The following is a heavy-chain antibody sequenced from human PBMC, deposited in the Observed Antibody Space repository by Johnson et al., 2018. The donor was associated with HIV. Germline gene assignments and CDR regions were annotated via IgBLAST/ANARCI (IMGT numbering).Heavy chain of an antibody. Sequence: QVQLVESGGGLVQPGGSLRLSCAASGFTFSSYAVQWVRQAPDKGLEWVAVISYDGSKKYYADSVRGRFTISRDNSKNTLYMQMKSLRADDTAVYYCAKDRASVWYSGSYLVDWGQGTMVTVSS. D-gene: IGHD1-26*01. J-gene: IGHJ3*01. CDR1: GFTFSSYA. CDR3: AKDRASVWYSGSYLVD. V-gene: IGHV3-30-3*02. CDR2: ISYDGSKK.